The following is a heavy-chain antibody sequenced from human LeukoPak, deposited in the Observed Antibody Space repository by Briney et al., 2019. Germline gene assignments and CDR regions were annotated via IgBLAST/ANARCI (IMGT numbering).Heavy chain of an antibody. D-gene: IGHD5-18*01. J-gene: IGHJ6*02. Sequence: GGSLRLSCSASGFTFSSYAMHWVRQAPGKGLEYVSAISSNGGSTYYADSVKGRFTISRDNSKNTLYLQMSSLRAEDTAVYYCVKSQYGDTAMDEGDYYCYGMDVWGQGTTVTVSS. V-gene: IGHV3-64D*06. CDR1: GFTFSSYA. CDR2: ISSNGGST. CDR3: VKSQYGDTAMDEGDYYCYGMDV.